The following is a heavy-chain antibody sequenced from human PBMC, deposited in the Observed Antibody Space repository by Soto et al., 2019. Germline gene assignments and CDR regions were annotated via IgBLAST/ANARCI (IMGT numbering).Heavy chain of an antibody. J-gene: IGHJ4*02. CDR1: GQSFSGHS. V-gene: IGHV4-34*01. Sequence: QVQRQQWGAGLVKPSETLSLSCAVYGQSFSGHSWAWIRQPPGKGLEWIGEINESGSTYYNPSLKRRVTISTDTSKTQFSLKLSSVIAADTAAYFCARGAGIVALPGELEDVKYDYWGQGTLVNVSS. D-gene: IGHD1-1*01. CDR2: INESGST. CDR3: ARGAGIVALPGELEDVKYDY.